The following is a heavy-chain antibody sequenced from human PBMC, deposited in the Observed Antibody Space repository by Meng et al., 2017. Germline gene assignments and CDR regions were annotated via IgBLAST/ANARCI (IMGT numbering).Heavy chain of an antibody. CDR3: ARINPYGSCGSCQRDYWYFDH. D-gene: IGHD2-15*01. CDR1: GFPLTTSGMC. J-gene: IGHJ2*01. CDR2: HDWDDDK. V-gene: IGHV2-70*20. Sequence: SGPTLVKPTQILTQTCPFPGFPLTTSGMCVSWVRQPPGKALEWLALHDWDDDKYYSTSLKTRLTIYKDTSKNQVVLTMTNMDPVDTATYYCARINPYGSCGSCQRDYWYFDHWGRGTLVTVSS.